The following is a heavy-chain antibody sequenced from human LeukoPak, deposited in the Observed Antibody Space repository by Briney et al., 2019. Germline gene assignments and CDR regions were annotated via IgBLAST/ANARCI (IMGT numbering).Heavy chain of an antibody. CDR2: FDPEDGET. Sequence: GASVKVSCKVSGYTLTELSMHWVRQAPGKGLEWMGGFDPEDGETIYAQKFQGRVTMTRDMSTSTVYMELSSLRSEDTAVYYCARANYPEPPSLYYMDVWGKGTTVTVSS. D-gene: IGHD1-14*01. CDR3: ARANYPEPPSLYYMDV. J-gene: IGHJ6*03. CDR1: GYTLTELS. V-gene: IGHV1-24*01.